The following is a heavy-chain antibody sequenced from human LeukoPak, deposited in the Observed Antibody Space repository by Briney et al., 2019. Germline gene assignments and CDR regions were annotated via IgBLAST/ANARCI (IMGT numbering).Heavy chain of an antibody. CDR2: IYHSGST. CDR3: ANQTPTYSTTFDY. V-gene: IGHV4-38-2*01. D-gene: IGHD4-11*01. CDR1: GYSISSGYY. J-gene: IGHJ4*02. Sequence: SETLSLTCAVSGYSISSGYYWGWIRQPPGKGLEWIGSIYHSGSTYYNPSLKSRVTISVDTSRNQFSLKLSSVTAADTAVYYCANQTPTYSTTFDYWGQGTLVTVSS.